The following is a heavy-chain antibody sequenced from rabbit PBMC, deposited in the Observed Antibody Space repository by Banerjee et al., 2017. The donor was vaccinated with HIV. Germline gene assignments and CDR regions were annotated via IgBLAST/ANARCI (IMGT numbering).Heavy chain of an antibody. CDR3: TRDRRYVGYEDYGYGNFDL. CDR1: GFDFSGNA. Sequence: QQQLEESGGGLVKPEGSLTLTCKASGFDFSGNAMCWVRQAPGKGPEWIACIFVGSSGTTYYANWAKGRFTISKTSSTTVTLQMTSLTAADTATYFCTRDRRYVGYEDYGYGNFDLWGPGTLVTVS. J-gene: IGHJ4*01. D-gene: IGHD6-1*01. CDR2: IFVGSSGTT. V-gene: IGHV1S45*01.